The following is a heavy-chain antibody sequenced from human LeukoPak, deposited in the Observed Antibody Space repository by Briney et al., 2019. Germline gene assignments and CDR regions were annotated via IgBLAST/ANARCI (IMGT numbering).Heavy chain of an antibody. CDR3: ARDRNVYSYGAYYFDY. V-gene: IGHV4-34*01. Sequence: SETLSLTCAVYGGSFSGYYWSWIRQPPGKGLEWIGEINHSGSTNYNPSLESRVTISVDTSKNQFSLNLYSVTAADTAVYYCARDRNVYSYGAYYFDYWGQGTLVTVSS. CDR2: INHSGST. D-gene: IGHD5-18*01. CDR1: GGSFSGYY. J-gene: IGHJ4*02.